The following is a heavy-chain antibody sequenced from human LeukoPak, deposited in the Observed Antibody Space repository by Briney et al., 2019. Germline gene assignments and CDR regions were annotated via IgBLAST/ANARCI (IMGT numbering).Heavy chain of an antibody. V-gene: IGHV3-49*04. CDR1: GFTFGDYA. CDR3: TRELDIVVVPAAPEN. Sequence: GGSLRLSWTASGFTFGDYAMSWVSQAPGEGLEWVGFIRSKAYGGTTEYAASVKGRFTISRDDSKSIAYLQMNSLKTEDTAVYYCTRELDIVVVPAAPENWGQGTLVTVSS. CDR2: IRSKAYGGTT. D-gene: IGHD2-2*03. J-gene: IGHJ4*02.